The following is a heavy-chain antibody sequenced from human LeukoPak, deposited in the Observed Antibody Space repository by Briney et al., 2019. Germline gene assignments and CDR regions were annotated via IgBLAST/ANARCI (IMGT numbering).Heavy chain of an antibody. CDR1: GYSVTAYP. D-gene: IGHD2-15*01. CDR2: INPDNSGR. Sequence: ASVKVSCKAFGYSVTAYPIHWVRQAPGQGLEWMGWINPDNSGRNYAQKFQGRVTMTTDTSINTVFMELTSLRSDDTALYFCARVGYCNYPRCPEEYWGQGALVTVSS. V-gene: IGHV1-2*02. CDR3: ARVGYCNYPRCPEEY. J-gene: IGHJ4*02.